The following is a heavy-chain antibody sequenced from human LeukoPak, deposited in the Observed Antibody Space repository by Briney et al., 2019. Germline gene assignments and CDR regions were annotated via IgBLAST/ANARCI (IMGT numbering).Heavy chain of an antibody. CDR2: IYHSGST. CDR3: ARLTWDGLRGGSWNDY. V-gene: IGHV4-38-2*02. D-gene: IGHD1-26*01. J-gene: IGHJ4*02. Sequence: SETLSLTCTVSGYSISSGYYWGWIRQPPGKGLEWIGSIYHSGSTYYNPSHKSRVTISVDTSKNQFSQNLSSVTAEDRAVYYCARLTWDGLRGGSWNDYWGQGTLVTVSS. CDR1: GYSISSGYY.